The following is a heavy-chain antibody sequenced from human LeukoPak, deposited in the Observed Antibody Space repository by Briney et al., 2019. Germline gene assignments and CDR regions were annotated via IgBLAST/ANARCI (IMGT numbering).Heavy chain of an antibody. CDR1: GFXFRSYA. Sequence: GGSLRLSCAASGFXFRSYAMSWVRQAPGKGLEWVSAVGGSGGDTYYADSVKGRFTISRDNSKNTVYLQMNSLRAEDTAIYYCAKDIGGSGAYWGQGTLVTVSS. CDR3: AKDIGGSGAY. J-gene: IGHJ4*02. V-gene: IGHV3-23*01. CDR2: VGGSGGDT. D-gene: IGHD3-16*01.